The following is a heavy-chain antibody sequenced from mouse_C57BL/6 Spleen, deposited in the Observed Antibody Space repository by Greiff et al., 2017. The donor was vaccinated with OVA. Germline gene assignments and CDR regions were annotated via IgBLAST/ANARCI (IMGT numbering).Heavy chain of an antibody. J-gene: IGHJ2*01. CDR2: IYPSDSET. D-gene: IGHD1-1*01. V-gene: IGHV1-61*01. CDR1: GFTFTSYW. CDR3: ARRLTTVVANGYYFDY. Sequence: QVQLQQPGAELVRPGSSVKLSCKASGFTFTSYWMDWVKQRPGQGLEWIGNIYPSDSETHYNQKFKDKATLTVDKSSSTAYMQLSSLTSADSAVYYCARRLTTVVANGYYFDYWGKGTTLTVSS.